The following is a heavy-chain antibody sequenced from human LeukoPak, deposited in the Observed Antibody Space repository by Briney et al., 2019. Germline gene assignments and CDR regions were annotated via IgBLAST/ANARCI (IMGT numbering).Heavy chain of an antibody. CDR3: ARDLTAVAGTFLYYYYGMDI. D-gene: IGHD6-19*01. CDR2: INPIFGTA. J-gene: IGHJ6*02. V-gene: IGHV1-69*13. Sequence: SVKVSCKASGGTFSSYAISWVRQAPGQGLEWIGGINPIFGTANYAQKFQGRVTITADESTSTAYMELSSLRSEDTAVYYCARDLTAVAGTFLYYYYGMDIWGQGTTVTVSS. CDR1: GGTFSSYA.